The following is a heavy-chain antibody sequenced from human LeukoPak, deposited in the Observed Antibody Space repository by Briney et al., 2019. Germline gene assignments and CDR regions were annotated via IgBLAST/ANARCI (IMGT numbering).Heavy chain of an antibody. CDR1: GFTFSNFA. CDR2: ISDSGGST. V-gene: IGHV3-23*01. CDR3: ARFVGSSGWYDYFDY. J-gene: IGHJ4*02. D-gene: IGHD6-19*01. Sequence: GGSLRLSCAASGFTFSNFAMSWVRQAPGKGLEWVSLISDSGGSTNYADSVKGRFTISRDNAKNSLYLQMNSLRAEDTAVYYCARFVGSSGWYDYFDYWGQGTLVTVSS.